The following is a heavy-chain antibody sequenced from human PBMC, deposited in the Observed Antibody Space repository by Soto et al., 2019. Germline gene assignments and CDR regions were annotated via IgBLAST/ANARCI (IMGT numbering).Heavy chain of an antibody. D-gene: IGHD6-13*01. Sequence: EVHLVESGGGLVQPGGSLRLSCAASGFTFSSYSLNWVCQAPGKGLEWVSYITSSGTTVYYADSVRGRFTISRDNAKNSLYLQMNSLRDDDTAVYYCARGSSNWAYYFDFWGQGTLVTVSS. J-gene: IGHJ4*02. CDR3: ARGSSNWAYYFDF. V-gene: IGHV3-48*02. CDR2: ITSSGTTV. CDR1: GFTFSSYS.